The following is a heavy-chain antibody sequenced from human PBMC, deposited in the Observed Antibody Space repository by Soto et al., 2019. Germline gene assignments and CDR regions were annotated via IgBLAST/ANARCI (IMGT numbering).Heavy chain of an antibody. V-gene: IGHV1-69*13. CDR1: GGTFSSYA. D-gene: IGHD3-22*01. CDR2: IIPIFGTA. Sequence: SVKVSCKASGGTFSSYAISWVRQAPGQGLEWMGGIIPIFGTANYAQKFQGRVTITADESTSTAYMELSSLRSEDTAVYYCASIGHYYDSSGYSYYFDYWGQGTLVTVSS. J-gene: IGHJ4*02. CDR3: ASIGHYYDSSGYSYYFDY.